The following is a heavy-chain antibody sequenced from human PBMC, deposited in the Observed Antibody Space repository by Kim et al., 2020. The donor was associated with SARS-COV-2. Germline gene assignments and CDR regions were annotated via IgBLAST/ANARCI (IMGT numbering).Heavy chain of an antibody. CDR2: ISTSGSTI. D-gene: IGHD3-10*01. Sequence: GGSLRLSCAASGFSFSTYEMNWVRQAPGKGLEWVSYISTSGSTIYYTDSVKGRFTISRDNAKNSLYLQMNSLIAEDTAVYYCARSSYGSGSYGPDYWGQGTLVTVSS. CDR1: GFSFSTYE. J-gene: IGHJ4*02. CDR3: ARSSYGSGSYGPDY. V-gene: IGHV3-48*03.